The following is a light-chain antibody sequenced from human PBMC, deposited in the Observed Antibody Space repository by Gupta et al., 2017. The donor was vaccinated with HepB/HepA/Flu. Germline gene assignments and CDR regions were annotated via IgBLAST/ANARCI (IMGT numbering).Light chain of an antibody. J-gene: IGKJ2*02. CDR2: AAS. CDR3: QQHSSRPRT. Sequence: DINMTQSPSSLSASVGDRDTLTCRASQTIRTSLNWYQQKPGKAPKLLMYAASTWHSGVPARFSGSGSGTEFTLTISSLQSEDFAVYYCQQHSSRPRTFGEGTRVDIK. V-gene: IGKV1-39*01. CDR1: QTIRTS.